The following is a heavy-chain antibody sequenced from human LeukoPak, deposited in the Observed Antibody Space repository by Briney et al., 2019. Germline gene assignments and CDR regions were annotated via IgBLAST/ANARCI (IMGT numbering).Heavy chain of an antibody. CDR1: GISVSAHY. J-gene: IGHJ4*02. D-gene: IGHD1-26*01. V-gene: IGHV3-53*01. Sequence: GGSLRLSCAAPGISVSAHYMSWVRQAPGKGLEWVSTLFGGDTIDYTDSVKGRFTISRDNSGNTLYLQMNNLRADDTAVYYCAGRRGSSFDYWGRGTQVIVSS. CDR3: AGRRGSSFDY. CDR2: LFGGDTI.